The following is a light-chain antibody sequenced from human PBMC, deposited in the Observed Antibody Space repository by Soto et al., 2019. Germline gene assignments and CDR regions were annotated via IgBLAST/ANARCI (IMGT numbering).Light chain of an antibody. CDR3: CSYGASNTKAI. Sequence: QSALTQPASVSGSPGQSITISCTGTSSDVGTYNLVSWYQHHPGKAPKLMIFEGNKRPSAISDRFSGSKSGNTASLTISGLQAEDEADYYCCSYGASNTKAIFGGGTKLTVL. CDR2: EGN. CDR1: SSDVGTYNL. J-gene: IGLJ2*01. V-gene: IGLV2-23*01.